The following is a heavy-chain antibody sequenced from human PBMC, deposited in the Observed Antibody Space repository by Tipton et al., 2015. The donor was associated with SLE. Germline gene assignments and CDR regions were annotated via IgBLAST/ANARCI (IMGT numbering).Heavy chain of an antibody. D-gene: IGHD5-12*01. J-gene: IGHJ4*02. CDR3: ARRTSGYAPDY. CDR1: GCSLPSTGFY. CDR2: IDFNGRT. Sequence: TLSLTCTVSGCSLPSTGFYWVWCRPPPGKGLGWIGSIDFNGRTYYTPSPKSQLTLSVDTSENQFSLKLNSVTAADTAFYYCARRTSGYAPDYWGQGTLVTVSS. V-gene: IGHV4-39*07.